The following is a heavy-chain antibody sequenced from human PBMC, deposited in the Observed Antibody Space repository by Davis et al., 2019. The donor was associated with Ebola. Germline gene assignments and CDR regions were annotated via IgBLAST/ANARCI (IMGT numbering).Heavy chain of an antibody. V-gene: IGHV4-61*01. Sequence: PSETLSLTCTVSGGSVSSGSYYWSWIRQPPGKGLEWIGYIYYSGSTNYNPSLKSRVTISVDTSKNQFSLKLSSVTAADTAVYYCARGQCSSTSCYPDYWGQGTLVTVSS. D-gene: IGHD2-2*01. J-gene: IGHJ4*02. CDR2: IYYSGST. CDR1: GGSVSSGSYY. CDR3: ARGQCSSTSCYPDY.